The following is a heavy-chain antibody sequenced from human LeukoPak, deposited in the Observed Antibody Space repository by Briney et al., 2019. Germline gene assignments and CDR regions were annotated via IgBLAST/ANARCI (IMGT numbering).Heavy chain of an antibody. J-gene: IGHJ3*02. CDR1: GFIFSDYT. CDR2: ISTGGDDT. Sequence: GGSLRLSCAASGFIFSDYTMSWVRQAPGKGLEWVSAISTGGDDTNYADSVKGRFTISRDSSKNTLSLHINSLRAEDTAIYYCARSSRSWGVFDIWGQGTVVTVSS. V-gene: IGHV3-23*01. D-gene: IGHD7-27*01. CDR3: ARSSRSWGVFDI.